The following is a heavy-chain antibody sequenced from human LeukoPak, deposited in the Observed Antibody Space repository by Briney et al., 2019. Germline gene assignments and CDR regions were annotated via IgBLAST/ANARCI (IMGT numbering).Heavy chain of an antibody. D-gene: IGHD3-3*01. CDR1: GGSISSYY. Sequence: SETLSLTCTVSGGSISSYYWSWIRQPPGKGLEWIGYIYYSGSTNYNPSLKSRVTISVDTSKNQFSLKLSSVTAADTAVYYCAQAWSGKNYFDYWGQGTLVTVSS. V-gene: IGHV4-59*01. J-gene: IGHJ4*02. CDR3: AQAWSGKNYFDY. CDR2: IYYSGST.